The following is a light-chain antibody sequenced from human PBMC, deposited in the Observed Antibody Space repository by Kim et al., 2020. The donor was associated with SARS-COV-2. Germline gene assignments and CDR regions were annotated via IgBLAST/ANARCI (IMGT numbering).Light chain of an antibody. CDR3: QVWENTLRT. CDR1: NIGRKS. Sequence: SYELTQPPSVSVAPGKTARITCGGNNIGRKSIHWYQHKPGQAPVLVIYYDSDRPPGVSERFSASNSGNTATLAISSVGPGDEADYYCQVWENTLRTFGGGTQLTV. V-gene: IGLV3-21*01. J-gene: IGLJ2*01. CDR2: YDS.